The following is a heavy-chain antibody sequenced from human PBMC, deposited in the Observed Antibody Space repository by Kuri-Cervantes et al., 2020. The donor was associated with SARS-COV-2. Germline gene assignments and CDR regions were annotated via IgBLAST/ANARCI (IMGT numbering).Heavy chain of an antibody. Sequence: GEALKISCTASGFTFGDYCISWFRQAPGKGLEWVSTINGGGDPTFYADSVKGRFTISRDNSKNMLYLQMSSLRAEDTAIYYCAKGTFDIWGQGTMVTVSS. J-gene: IGHJ3*02. CDR3: AKGTFDI. CDR1: GFTFGDYC. V-gene: IGHV3-23*01. CDR2: INGGGDPT.